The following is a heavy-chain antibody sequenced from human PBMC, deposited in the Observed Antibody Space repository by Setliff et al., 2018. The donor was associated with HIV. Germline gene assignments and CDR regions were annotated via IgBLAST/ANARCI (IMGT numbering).Heavy chain of an antibody. V-gene: IGHV4-38-2*02. CDR1: GFSISSDYY. J-gene: IGHJ4*02. Sequence: SETLSLTCTVSGFSISSDYYGGWIRQPPGKGLEWIGSIYHSGSTYYNLSLQSRVTMAVDTSKNQFSLKLSSVTAADTAVYYCASYYGADEPSYYFDFWGQGTQVTVSS. D-gene: IGHD3-22*01. CDR3: ASYYGADEPSYYFDF. CDR2: IYHSGST.